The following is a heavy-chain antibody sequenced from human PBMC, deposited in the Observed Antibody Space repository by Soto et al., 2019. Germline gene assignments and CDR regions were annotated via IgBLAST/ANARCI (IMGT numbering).Heavy chain of an antibody. J-gene: IGHJ4*02. CDR1: GHTFTRYF. V-gene: IGHV1-46*03. Sequence: QVQLVQSGAEVKKPGASVKVSCEASGHTFTRYFMHWVRQAPGQGLERMGIINPDGDSKSYAQKFQGRVTMTRDTSTSTGYMELSSLRSEDTAVYYCATVQNVDLRIDDWGQGTLVTVSS. CDR2: INPDGDSK. CDR3: ATVQNVDLRIDD. D-gene: IGHD4-17*01.